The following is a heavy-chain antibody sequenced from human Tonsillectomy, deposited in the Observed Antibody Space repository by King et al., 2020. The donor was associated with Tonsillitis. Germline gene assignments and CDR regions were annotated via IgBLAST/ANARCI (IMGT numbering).Heavy chain of an antibody. CDR1: GYTFISYD. V-gene: IGHV1-8*01. CDR2: MNPNSDYT. CDR3: ARRVNDAFDI. D-gene: IGHD4-23*01. J-gene: IGHJ3*02. Sequence: VQLVESGAEVKKPGASVKVSCRASGYTFISYDINWVRQATGQGLEGMGWMNPNSDYTGTAEEFQGRVTMTRNTSISTAYMELNSLTSEDTAVYYCARRVNDAFDIWGQGTMVTVSS.